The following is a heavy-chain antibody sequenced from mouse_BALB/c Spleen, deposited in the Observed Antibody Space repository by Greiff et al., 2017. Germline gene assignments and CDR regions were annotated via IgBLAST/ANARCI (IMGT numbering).Heavy chain of an antibody. CDR2: IWSGGST. CDR1: GFSLTSYG. Sequence: VQLQQSGPGLVQPSQSLSITCTVSGFSLTSYGVHWVRQSPGKGLEWLGVIWSGGSTDYNAAFISRLSISKDNSKSHVFFKMSSLQADDTAIYYCARKGGVTPVYYAMDYWGQGTSVTVSS. V-gene: IGHV2-4-1*01. CDR3: ARKGGVTPVYYAMDY. D-gene: IGHD2-13*01. J-gene: IGHJ4*01.